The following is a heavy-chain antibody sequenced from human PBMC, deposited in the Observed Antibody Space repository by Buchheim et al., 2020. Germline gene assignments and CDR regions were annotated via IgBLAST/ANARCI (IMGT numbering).Heavy chain of an antibody. J-gene: IGHJ4*02. Sequence: QMQLVESGGGVVQPGGSLRLSCAASGFTFNTCGMNWVRQAPGKGLEWVALIWHDGSIKYYGDSVKGRFTISRDNSKNTVFLQMNSLRAEDTAVYYCAKDKYYDSSGYYAFDYWGQGTL. D-gene: IGHD3-22*01. CDR1: GFTFNTCG. V-gene: IGHV3-30*02. CDR2: IWHDGSIK. CDR3: AKDKYYDSSGYYAFDY.